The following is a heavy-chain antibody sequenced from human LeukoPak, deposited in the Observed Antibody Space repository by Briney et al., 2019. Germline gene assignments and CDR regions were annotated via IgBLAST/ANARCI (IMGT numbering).Heavy chain of an antibody. Sequence: SETLSLTCTVSGGSISSYYWSWIRQPPGKGLDWIGYIYYSGSTNYNPSLKSRVTISVDTSKNQFSLKLSSVTAADTAVYYCARDRIFGKDTAMVRGYYYYMDVWGKGTTVTVSS. CDR1: GGSISSYY. CDR2: IYYSGST. D-gene: IGHD5-18*01. CDR3: ARDRIFGKDTAMVRGYYYYMDV. J-gene: IGHJ6*03. V-gene: IGHV4-59*01.